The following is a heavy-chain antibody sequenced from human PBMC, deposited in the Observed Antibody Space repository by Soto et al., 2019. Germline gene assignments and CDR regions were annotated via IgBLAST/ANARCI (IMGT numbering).Heavy chain of an antibody. V-gene: IGHV3-23*01. CDR3: AKGGPNTIFGVVIRVFDY. D-gene: IGHD3-3*01. CDR1: KVTSSSCA. CDR2: ISGSGGST. J-gene: IGHJ4*02. Sequence: RVSCGAAKVTSSSCALSCVRQAPGKGLEWVSAISGSGGSTYYADSVKGRFTISRDNSKNTLYLQMNSLRAEDTAVYYCAKGGPNTIFGVVIRVFDYWGQGTLVTVSS.